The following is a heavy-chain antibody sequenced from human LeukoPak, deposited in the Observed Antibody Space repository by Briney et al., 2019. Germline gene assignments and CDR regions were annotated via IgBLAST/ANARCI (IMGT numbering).Heavy chain of an antibody. D-gene: IGHD5-24*01. CDR3: AKDVSFRRGHNFDASDL. CDR1: GFKFADAP. V-gene: IGHV3-43*01. J-gene: IGHJ3*01. Sequence: GGSLRLSCTASGFKFADAPMHWVRQPPGKGLEWIALITWGATDSYYADSVKGRFAISRDDSRNTLYLQMNSLRSEDTALYYCAKDVSFRRGHNFDASDLWGLGTMVIVSS. CDR2: ITWGATDS.